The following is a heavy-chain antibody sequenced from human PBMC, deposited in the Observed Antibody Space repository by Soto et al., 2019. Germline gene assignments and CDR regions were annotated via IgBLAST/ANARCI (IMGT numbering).Heavy chain of an antibody. Sequence: PGGSLRLSCAASGFTFSSYAMSWVRQAPGKGLEWVSVISGSGGSTFYADSVKGRFTISRDNSKNTVHLQMNSLRAEDTAVYYCAKDRGFYGDPFDYWGQGTLVTVSS. V-gene: IGHV3-23*01. CDR3: AKDRGFYGDPFDY. CDR2: ISGSGGST. J-gene: IGHJ4*02. CDR1: GFTFSSYA. D-gene: IGHD4-17*01.